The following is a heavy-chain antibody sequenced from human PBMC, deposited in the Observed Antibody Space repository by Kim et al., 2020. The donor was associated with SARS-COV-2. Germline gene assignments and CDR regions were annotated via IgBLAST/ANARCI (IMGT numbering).Heavy chain of an antibody. Sequence: GGSLRLSCAASGFTFSNAWMSWVRQAPGKGLEWVGRIKSKTDGGTTDYAAPVKGRFTISREDSKNTLYLQMNSLKTEDTAVYYCTTGTAYYDILTGYYRNYYYYGMDVWGQGTTVTVSS. CDR3: TTGTAYYDILTGYYRNYYYYGMDV. CDR2: IKSKTDGGTT. V-gene: IGHV3-15*01. CDR1: GFTFSNAW. J-gene: IGHJ6*02. D-gene: IGHD3-9*01.